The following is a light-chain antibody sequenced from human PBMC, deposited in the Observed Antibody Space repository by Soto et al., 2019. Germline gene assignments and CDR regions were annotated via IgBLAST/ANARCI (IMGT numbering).Light chain of an antibody. CDR3: QHYNSYSEA. Sequence: DMNMAQSPSTLSGSVGDRVTITCRASQTISSWLAWYQQKPGKAPKLLIYKASTLKSGVPSRFSGSGSGTEFTLTISSLQPDDFATYYCQHYNSYSEAFGQ. CDR1: QTISSW. J-gene: IGKJ1*01. CDR2: KAS. V-gene: IGKV1-5*03.